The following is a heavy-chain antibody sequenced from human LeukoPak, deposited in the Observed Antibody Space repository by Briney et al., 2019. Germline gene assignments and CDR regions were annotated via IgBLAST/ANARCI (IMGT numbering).Heavy chain of an antibody. D-gene: IGHD2-15*01. CDR3: AKGGFCSGVSCRMDV. V-gene: IGHV3-48*03. Sequence: GGSLRLSCAASGFTFSSYEFNWVRQAPGKGLEWVSYISTSGSTTYYADSVKGRFTISRDNAKNSLYLQMNSLRAEDTAVYYCAKGGFCSGVSCRMDVWGQGTTITVSS. CDR2: ISTSGSTT. J-gene: IGHJ6*02. CDR1: GFTFSSYE.